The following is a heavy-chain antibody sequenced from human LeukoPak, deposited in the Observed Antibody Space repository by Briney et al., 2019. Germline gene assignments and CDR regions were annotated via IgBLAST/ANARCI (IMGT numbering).Heavy chain of an antibody. CDR2: INPNSGGT. V-gene: IGHV1-2*02. CDR1: GYTFTGYY. CDR3: ARVRITMVRGATHRFDP. D-gene: IGHD3-10*01. J-gene: IGHJ5*02. Sequence: ASVKVSCKASGYTFTGYYMHWVRRAPGQGLEWMGWINPNSGGTNYAQKFQGRVTMTRDTSISTAYMELSRLRSDDTAVYYCARVRITMVRGATHRFDPWGQGTLVTVSS.